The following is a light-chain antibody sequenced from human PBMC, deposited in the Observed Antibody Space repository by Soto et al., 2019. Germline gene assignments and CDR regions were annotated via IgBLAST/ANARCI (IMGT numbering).Light chain of an antibody. CDR3: QSYDSTLSARYV. Sequence: QAVVTQPPSASGTPGQRVTISCSGSSSNIGSLPVNWYQQLPGTAPKLLIYSNDQRPSGAPDRFSGSKSGTSASLAITGLQAEDEGDYYCQSYDSTLSARYVFGTGTKLTVL. J-gene: IGLJ1*01. CDR1: SSNIGSLP. CDR2: SND. V-gene: IGLV1-44*01.